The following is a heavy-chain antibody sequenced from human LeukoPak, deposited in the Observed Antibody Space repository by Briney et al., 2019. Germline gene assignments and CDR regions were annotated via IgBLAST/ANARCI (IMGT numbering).Heavy chain of an antibody. Sequence: GGSLRLSCSTSVYSLCSYATHCVREAPGKGLEYVSGISSNGVNTNYADSVKGRFNISRDNFKNTLYLQMSSLRAEDTAVYYCVKLSSRVSQTIDYWGQGTLVTVPS. CDR2: ISSNGVNT. D-gene: IGHD6-13*01. CDR1: VYSLCSYA. J-gene: IGHJ4*02. V-gene: IGHV3-64D*06. CDR3: VKLSSRVSQTIDY.